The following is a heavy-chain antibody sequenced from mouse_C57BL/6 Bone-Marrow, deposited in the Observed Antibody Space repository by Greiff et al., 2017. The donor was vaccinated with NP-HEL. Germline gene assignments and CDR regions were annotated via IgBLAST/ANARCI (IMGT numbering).Heavy chain of an antibody. D-gene: IGHD1-2*01. V-gene: IGHV1-81*01. Sequence: VKLQESGAELARPGASVKLSCKASGYTFTSYGISWVKQRTGQGLEWIGEIYPRSGNTYYNEKFKGKATLTADKSSSTAYMELRSLTSEDSAVYFCAREGITKAFAYWGQGTLVTVSA. J-gene: IGHJ3*01. CDR3: AREGITKAFAY. CDR1: GYTFTSYG. CDR2: IYPRSGNT.